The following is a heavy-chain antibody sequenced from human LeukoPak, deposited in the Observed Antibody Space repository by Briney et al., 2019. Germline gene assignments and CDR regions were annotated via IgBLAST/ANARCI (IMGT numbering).Heavy chain of an antibody. J-gene: IGHJ4*02. Sequence: GGSLRLSCAASGFTVSSNYMTWVRQAPGKGLEWVSSISDDSNYIYYADSVKGRFTISRDNAKNSLYLQMNSLRAEDTAVYYCANHLACGSTSCPSSDYWGQGTLATVSS. CDR3: ANHLACGSTSCPSSDY. CDR2: ISDDSNYI. CDR1: GFTVSSNY. V-gene: IGHV3-21*01. D-gene: IGHD2-2*01.